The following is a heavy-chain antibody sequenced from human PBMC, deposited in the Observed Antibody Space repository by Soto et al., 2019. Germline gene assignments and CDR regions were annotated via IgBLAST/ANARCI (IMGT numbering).Heavy chain of an antibody. Sequence: PGGALRLPCAASGFTFSSYAMSWVRQAPGKGLEWVSAISGSCGSTYYADSVKGRFTITRDNSKNTLYLRMNSLRAEDTVVYYCANGFYYGMDVWGQGTTGTVSS. V-gene: IGHV3-23*01. CDR3: ANGFYYGMDV. J-gene: IGHJ6*02. CDR1: GFTFSSYA. CDR2: ISGSCGST.